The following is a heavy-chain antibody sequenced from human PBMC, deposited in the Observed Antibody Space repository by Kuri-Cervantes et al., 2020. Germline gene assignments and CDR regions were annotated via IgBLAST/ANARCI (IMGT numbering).Heavy chain of an antibody. V-gene: IGHV1-69*13. CDR1: GGTFSSYA. Sequence: SVKVSCKASGGTFSSYAISWVRQAPGQGLEWMGGIIPIFGTANYAQKFQGRVTITADESTSTAYMELSSLRSEDTAIYYCSKGGGGPQQFNYWGQGTLVTVSS. CDR2: IIPIFGTA. J-gene: IGHJ4*02. CDR3: SKGGGGPQQFNY. D-gene: IGHD2-15*01.